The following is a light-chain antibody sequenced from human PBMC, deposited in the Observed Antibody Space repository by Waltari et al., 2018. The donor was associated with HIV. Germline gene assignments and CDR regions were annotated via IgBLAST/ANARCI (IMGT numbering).Light chain of an antibody. CDR2: EVT. Sequence: QSALTQPASVSGSPGQSVTISCTDSTSDFGRYDSVSWYQQHPANTPKFIMYEVTTRPSGIPPRFSGSRSGNTASLTISGLQTEDEAVYYCSTHTTNDTLIFGGGTKLTVL. CDR1: TSDFGRYDS. CDR3: STHTTNDTLI. J-gene: IGLJ2*01. V-gene: IGLV2-14*03.